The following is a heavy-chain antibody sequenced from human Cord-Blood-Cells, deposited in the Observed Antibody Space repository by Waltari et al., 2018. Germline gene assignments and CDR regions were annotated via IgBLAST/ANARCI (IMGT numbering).Heavy chain of an antibody. D-gene: IGHD3-3*01. J-gene: IGHJ4*02. V-gene: IGHV1-69*01. CDR1: GGTFSSYA. Sequence: QVQLVQSGAEVKKPGSSVKVSCKASGGTFSSYAISWVRQAPGQGLEWMGGIIPIFGTANYAQKFQGRVTITADESTSTAYMELSSLRSEDTAVYYCARGDYITIFGVVIIGGIDYWGQGTLVTVSS. CDR2: IIPIFGTA. CDR3: ARGDYITIFGVVIIGGIDY.